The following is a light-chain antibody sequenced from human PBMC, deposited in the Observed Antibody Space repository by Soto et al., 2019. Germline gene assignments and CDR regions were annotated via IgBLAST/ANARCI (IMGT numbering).Light chain of an antibody. J-gene: IGLJ2*01. CDR1: STDVGGHYY. Sequence: QSALTQPASVSGFPGQSITISFTGTSTDVGGHYYVSWYQQHPGKSPKLIIYDVTDRRSGVSHRFSGSKSDNTASLTISELQAEDEADYYCTSYTSTKSYVAVGGGTKLTVL. CDR3: TSYTSTKSYVA. V-gene: IGLV2-14*03. CDR2: DVT.